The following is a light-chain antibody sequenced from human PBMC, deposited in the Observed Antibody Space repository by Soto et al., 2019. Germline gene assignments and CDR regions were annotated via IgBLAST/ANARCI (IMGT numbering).Light chain of an antibody. CDR2: EVT. CDR1: SSDVGGYNY. Sequence: QAVVTQPPSASGSPGQSVTISCTGTSSDVGGYNYVSWYQQHPGKAPKLMIYEVTKRHSGVPDRFSGSKSGNTASLTVSGLQAEDEADYDCSSYAGSNNFVVFGGGTKLTVL. V-gene: IGLV2-8*01. J-gene: IGLJ2*01. CDR3: SSYAGSNNFVV.